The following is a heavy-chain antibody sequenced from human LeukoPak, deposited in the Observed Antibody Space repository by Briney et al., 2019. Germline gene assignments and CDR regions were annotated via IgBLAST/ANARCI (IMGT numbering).Heavy chain of an antibody. D-gene: IGHD6-19*01. V-gene: IGHV3-11*01. CDR3: ARDRLGRWLIYYYYYGMDV. J-gene: IGHJ6*02. Sequence: PGGSLRLSCAASGFTFSDYYMSWIRQAPGKGLEWVSYISSSGSTIYYADSVKGRFTISRDNAKNSLYLQMNSLRAEDTAVYYCARDRLGRWLIYYYYYGMDVWGQGTTVTVSS. CDR1: GFTFSDYY. CDR2: ISSSGSTI.